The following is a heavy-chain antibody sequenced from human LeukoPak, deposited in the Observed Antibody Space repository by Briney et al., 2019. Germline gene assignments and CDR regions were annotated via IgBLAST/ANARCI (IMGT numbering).Heavy chain of an antibody. D-gene: IGHD1-26*01. CDR2: IYSDGST. J-gene: IGHJ4*02. CDR3: AKSSDGGSYRSYYFDY. V-gene: IGHV3-53*01. Sequence: GGSLRLSCVASGLTVSSNYMSWVRQAPGKGLQWVSVIYSDGSTYYADSVKGRFTISRDNSKNTLYLQMNSLRAEDTAVYYCAKSSDGGSYRSYYFDYWGQGTLVTVSS. CDR1: GLTVSSNY.